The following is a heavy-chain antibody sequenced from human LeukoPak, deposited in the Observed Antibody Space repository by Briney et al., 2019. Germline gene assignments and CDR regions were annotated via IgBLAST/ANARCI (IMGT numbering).Heavy chain of an antibody. CDR1: GYTFTSYY. CDR2: INPSGGST. Sequence: ASVKVSCKASGYTFTSYYMHWVRQAPGQGLEWMGIINPSGGSTSYAQKFQGRVTMTTDMSTSTVYMELSSLRSEDTAVYYCARDLESRLLWFGELSYYYMDVWGKGTTVTVSS. V-gene: IGHV1-46*01. J-gene: IGHJ6*03. D-gene: IGHD3-10*01. CDR3: ARDLESRLLWFGELSYYYMDV.